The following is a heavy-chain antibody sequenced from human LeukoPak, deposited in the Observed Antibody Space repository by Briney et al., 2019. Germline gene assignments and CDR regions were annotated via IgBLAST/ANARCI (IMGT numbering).Heavy chain of an antibody. J-gene: IGHJ4*02. CDR2: ISSGSTTI. D-gene: IGHD6-13*01. CDR3: ARGKFSRSWYFDY. CDR1: GFTFSSYS. Sequence: PGGSLRLSCAASGFTFSSYSMNWVRQAPGKGLEWVSYISSGSTTIYSADSVKGRFTISRDNAKNSLYLQMNSLRAEDTAVYFCARGKFSRSWYFDYWGQGTLVTVSS. V-gene: IGHV3-48*01.